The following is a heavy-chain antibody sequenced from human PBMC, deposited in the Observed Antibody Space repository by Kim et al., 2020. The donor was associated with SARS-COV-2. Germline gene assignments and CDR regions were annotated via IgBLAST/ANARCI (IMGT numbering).Heavy chain of an antibody. V-gene: IGHV1-18*01. J-gene: IGHJ4*02. CDR3: ARDGLGDSSGYYPY. Sequence: ASVKVSCKASGYTFTSYGISWVRQAPGQGLEWMGWISAYNGNTNYAQKLQGRVTMTTDTSTSTAYMELRSLRSDDTAVYYCARDGLGDSSGYYPYWGQGTLVTVSS. D-gene: IGHD3-22*01. CDR1: GYTFTSYG. CDR2: ISAYNGNT.